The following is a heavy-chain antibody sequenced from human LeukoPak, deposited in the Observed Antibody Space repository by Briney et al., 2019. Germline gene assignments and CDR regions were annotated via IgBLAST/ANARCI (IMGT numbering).Heavy chain of an antibody. CDR1: GFTFSTYT. CDR2: ISSSSTYI. J-gene: IGHJ4*02. Sequence: GGSLRLSCAASGFTFSTYTMNWVRQAPGKGLEWVSSISSSSTYIYFADSLKGRFTISRDNAKNSLYLQMNSLRAEDTAVYYCARDPLSPGYFNYWGQGTLVTVSS. CDR3: ARDPLSPGYFNY. V-gene: IGHV3-21*01.